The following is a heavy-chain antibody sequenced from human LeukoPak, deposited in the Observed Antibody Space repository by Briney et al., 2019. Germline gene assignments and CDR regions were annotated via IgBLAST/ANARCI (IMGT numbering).Heavy chain of an antibody. D-gene: IGHD3-22*01. CDR1: GYTFTSYA. V-gene: IGHV7-4-1*02. J-gene: IGHJ5*02. CDR2: INTNTENP. Sequence: ASVKVSCKASGYTFTSYAMYLVRQAPGQGLEWMGWINTNTENPTYAQDFTGRFFFSLDTSVSTAYLQISSLKAEDTAVYYCASLQVSHYYDSSGYYSNWFDPWGEGTLVTVSS. CDR3: ASLQVSHYYDSSGYYSNWFDP.